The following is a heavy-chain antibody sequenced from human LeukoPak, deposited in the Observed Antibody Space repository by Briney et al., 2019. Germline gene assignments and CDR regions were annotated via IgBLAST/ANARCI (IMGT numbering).Heavy chain of an antibody. CDR2: ISSSSSYI. D-gene: IGHD6-6*01. J-gene: IGHJ6*03. Sequence: AGGSLRLSCAASGFTFSSYSMNWVRQAPGKGLEWVSSISSSSSYIYYADSVKGRFTISRDNAKNSLYLQMNSLRSEDTAVYYCAIPGGEQLSYYYYMDVWGKGTTVTVSS. CDR1: GFTFSSYS. CDR3: AIPGGEQLSYYYYMDV. V-gene: IGHV3-21*04.